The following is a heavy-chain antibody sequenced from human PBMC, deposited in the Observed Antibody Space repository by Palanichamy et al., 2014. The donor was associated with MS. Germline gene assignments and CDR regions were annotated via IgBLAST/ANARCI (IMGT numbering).Heavy chain of an antibody. D-gene: IGHD1-26*01. J-gene: IGHJ3*02. V-gene: IGHV1-3*01. CDR2: INAGNGNT. CDR1: GYTFTSYT. Sequence: QVQLVQSGAEVKKPGASVKVSCKASGYTFTSYTIHWVRQVPGQRLESMGWINAGNGNTKYSQKFQDRVTFTRDTSASTAYIELSSLRSEDTAVYSCARDRVETTLEGAFDIWGQGTMVTVSS. CDR3: ARDRVETTLEGAFDI.